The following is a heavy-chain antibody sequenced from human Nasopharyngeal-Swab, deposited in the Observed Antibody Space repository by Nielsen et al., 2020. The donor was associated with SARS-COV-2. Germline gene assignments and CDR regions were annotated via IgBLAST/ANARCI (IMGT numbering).Heavy chain of an antibody. D-gene: IGHD2-15*01. V-gene: IGHV3-23*01. Sequence: GESLKISCAASGFTFTSYAMNWVRHAPGKGLEWVSGMSGRGEKTYYAESVKGRFTISRDVSKNTLYLQMNGPRAEDTAVYYCAKDSGAGFCDDGSCFPTNHWGQGTLVTVSS. J-gene: IGHJ5*02. CDR3: AKDSGAGFCDDGSCFPTNH. CDR1: GFTFTSYA. CDR2: MSGRGEKT.